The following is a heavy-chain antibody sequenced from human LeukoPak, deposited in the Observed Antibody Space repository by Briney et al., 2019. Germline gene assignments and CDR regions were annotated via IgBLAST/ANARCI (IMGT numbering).Heavy chain of an antibody. J-gene: IGHJ4*02. CDR2: IWYDGSNK. CDR3: AKDVSGSAYDY. Sequence: GGSLRLSCAASGFTFSSYGMHWVRQAPGKGLEWVAVIWYDGSNKYYADSVKGRFTISRDNSKNTLYLQMNSLRAEDTAVYYCAKDVSGSAYDYWGQGTLVTVSS. D-gene: IGHD1-26*01. V-gene: IGHV3-33*06. CDR1: GFTFSSYG.